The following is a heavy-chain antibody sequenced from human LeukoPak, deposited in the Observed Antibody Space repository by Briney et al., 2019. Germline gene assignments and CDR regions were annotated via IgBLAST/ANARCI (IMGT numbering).Heavy chain of an antibody. CDR2: IRYDGSNK. J-gene: IGHJ6*03. V-gene: IGHV3-30*02. CDR3: ASLTTVTTFRDYYYYMDV. CDR1: GFTFSSYG. D-gene: IGHD4-17*01. Sequence: GSLRLSCAASGFTFSSYGMHWVRQAPGKGLEWVAFIRYDGSNKYYADSVKGRFTISRDNSKNTLYLQMNSLRAEDTAVYYCASLTTVTTFRDYYYYMDVWGKGTTVTISS.